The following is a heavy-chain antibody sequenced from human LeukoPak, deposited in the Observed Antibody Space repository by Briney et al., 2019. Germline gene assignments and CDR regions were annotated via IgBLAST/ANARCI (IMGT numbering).Heavy chain of an antibody. CDR1: GFTFSSYA. J-gene: IGHJ4*02. D-gene: IGHD3-9*01. V-gene: IGHV3-23*01. Sequence: GGSLRLSCVASGFTFSSYAMNWVRQAPGKGLEWVAGISSGDRTFHAESVKGRFTISRDKSKDTLYLQMNSLRAEDTAVYYCAKDATASPYFHWFDNWGQGTQVIVSS. CDR2: ISSGDRT. CDR3: AKDATASPYFHWFDN.